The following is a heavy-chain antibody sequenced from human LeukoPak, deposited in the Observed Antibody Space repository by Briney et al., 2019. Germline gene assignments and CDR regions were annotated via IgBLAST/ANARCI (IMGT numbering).Heavy chain of an antibody. CDR3: VRDVGD. Sequence: GGSLRLSCAASGFTFDDYGLIWVRQAPGKGLEWVSYITWNGARTHYADSVKGRVTISRDNAKYSLYLEMNSLRVEDTAVYYCVRDVGDWGQGTLVTVSS. J-gene: IGHJ4*02. D-gene: IGHD3-16*01. V-gene: IGHV3-20*04. CDR2: ITWNGART. CDR1: GFTFDDYG.